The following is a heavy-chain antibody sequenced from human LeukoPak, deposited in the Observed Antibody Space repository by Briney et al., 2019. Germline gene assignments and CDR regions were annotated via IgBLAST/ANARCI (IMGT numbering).Heavy chain of an antibody. D-gene: IGHD2-2*01. CDR1: GFTFSGSA. CDR3: TRGYQLPGFDY. CDR2: IRSKANSYAT. J-gene: IGHJ4*02. V-gene: IGHV3-73*01. Sequence: GGSLKLSCVASGFTFSGSAMHWVRQASGKGLEWVGRIRSKANSYATAYAASVKGRFTISRDDPKNTAYLQMNSLKTEDTAVYYCTRGYQLPGFDYWGQGTLVTVSS.